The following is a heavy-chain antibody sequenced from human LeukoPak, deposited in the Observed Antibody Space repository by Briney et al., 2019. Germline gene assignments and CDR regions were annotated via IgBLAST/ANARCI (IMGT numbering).Heavy chain of an antibody. Sequence: PSETLSLTCTVSGGSTSSYYWSWIRQPPGKGLEWIGYIYTSGSTNYNPSLKSRVTISVDTSKNQFSLKLSSVTAADTAVYYCAGTYYYDSSGYTQIRRFDYWGQGTLVTVSS. CDR3: AGTYYYDSSGYTQIRRFDY. D-gene: IGHD3-22*01. CDR2: IYTSGST. V-gene: IGHV4-4*09. J-gene: IGHJ4*02. CDR1: GGSTSSYY.